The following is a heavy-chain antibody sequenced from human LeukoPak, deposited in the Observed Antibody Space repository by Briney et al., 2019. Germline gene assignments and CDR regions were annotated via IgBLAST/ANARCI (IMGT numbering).Heavy chain of an antibody. CDR2: IYHSGTT. V-gene: IGHV4-30-2*01. CDR1: GGSISSGGYS. J-gene: IGHJ4*02. CDR3: ARAGTAMVTRYFDY. D-gene: IGHD5-18*01. Sequence: PSETLSLTCAVSGGSISSGGYSWSWIRQPPGKGLEWIGEIYHSGTTNYNPSLKSRVTISVDKSKNQFSLKLRSVTAADTAIYYCARAGTAMVTRYFDYWGQGTLVTVSS.